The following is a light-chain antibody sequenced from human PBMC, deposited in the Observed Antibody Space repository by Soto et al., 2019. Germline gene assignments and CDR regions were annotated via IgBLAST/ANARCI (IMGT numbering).Light chain of an antibody. CDR2: STN. CDR1: SGSVSTSYY. V-gene: IGLV8-61*01. Sequence: QTVVTQEPSFSVSPGRTVTLTCGLSSGSVSTSYYPSWYQQTPGQAPRTLIYSTNTRSSGVPDRFSGSILGSKAALTITGAQADDESAYHCVLYVGSGIWVFGGGTKLTVL. J-gene: IGLJ3*02. CDR3: VLYVGSGIWV.